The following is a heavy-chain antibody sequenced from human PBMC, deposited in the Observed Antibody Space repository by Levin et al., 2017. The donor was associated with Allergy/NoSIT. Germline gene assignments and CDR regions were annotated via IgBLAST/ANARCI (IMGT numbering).Heavy chain of an antibody. Sequence: PGGSLRLSCAASGFTFSSYWMSWVRQAPGKGLEWVANIKEDGSDENYVDSVKGRFTIFRNNAKDSLYLQMNSLRAEDTAVYYCARDCPGGSYCSWGQGTLVTVSS. J-gene: IGHJ4*02. CDR3: ARDCPGGSYCS. CDR1: GFTFSSYW. CDR2: IKEDGSDE. D-gene: IGHD3-16*02. V-gene: IGHV3-7*04.